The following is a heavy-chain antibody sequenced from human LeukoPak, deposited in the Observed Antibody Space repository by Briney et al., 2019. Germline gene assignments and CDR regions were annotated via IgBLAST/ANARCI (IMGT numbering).Heavy chain of an antibody. V-gene: IGHV3-23*01. J-gene: IGHJ4*02. Sequence: PSETLSLTCTVSGGSISSYYWSWVRQAPGKGLEWVSAISGSGGSTYYADSVKGRFTISRDNSKNTLYLQMNSLRAEDTAVYYCANTNQDYYGSGSYHPDYWGQGTLVTVSS. CDR1: GGSISSYY. D-gene: IGHD3-10*01. CDR3: ANTNQDYYGSGSYHPDY. CDR2: ISGSGGST.